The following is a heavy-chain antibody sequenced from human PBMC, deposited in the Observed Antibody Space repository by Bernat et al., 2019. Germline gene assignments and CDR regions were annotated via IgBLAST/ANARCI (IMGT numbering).Heavy chain of an antibody. V-gene: IGHV4-4*02. CDR2: INHSGST. CDR3: ARGLRPLGYCSSTSCYGLGDV. J-gene: IGHJ6*02. CDR1: GGSIGSSDW. D-gene: IGHD2-2*01. Sequence: QVQLEESGPGLVKPSGTLSLTCAVSGGSIGSSDWWSWVRQPPGKGLQWIGEINHSGSTNYNPSLKSRVTISVDTSKNQFSLKLSSVTAADTAVYYCARGLRPLGYCSSTSCYGLGDVWGQGTTVTVSS.